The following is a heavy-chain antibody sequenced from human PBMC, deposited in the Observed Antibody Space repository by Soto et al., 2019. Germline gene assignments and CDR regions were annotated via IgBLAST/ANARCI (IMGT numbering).Heavy chain of an antibody. V-gene: IGHV3-23*01. CDR1: GFTFSTYA. J-gene: IGHJ4*02. CDR3: AKDLSHPRDSSHY. Sequence: GGYLSLSCAASGFTFSTYALSWVRQAPGKGLEWVSAISANGQGIYYADSVRGRFTISRDNSKNTIFLHMDSLRAEDTAVYYCAKDLSHPRDSSHYWGQGTFVSVFS. CDR2: ISANGQGI. D-gene: IGHD6-6*01.